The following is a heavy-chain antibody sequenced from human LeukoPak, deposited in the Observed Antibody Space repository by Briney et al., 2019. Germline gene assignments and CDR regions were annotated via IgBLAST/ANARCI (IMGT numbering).Heavy chain of an antibody. CDR1: GDSISSYY. D-gene: IGHD3-10*01. Sequence: SENLSLTCTVSGDSISSYYWSWIRQPPGKGLEWIGYIYYSGSTNYNPSLKSRVTISVDTSKNQFSLKLSSVTAADTAVYYCARLVRGVIPFYYYYGMDVWGQGTTVTVSS. V-gene: IGHV4-59*08. CDR2: IYYSGST. CDR3: ARLVRGVIPFYYYYGMDV. J-gene: IGHJ6*02.